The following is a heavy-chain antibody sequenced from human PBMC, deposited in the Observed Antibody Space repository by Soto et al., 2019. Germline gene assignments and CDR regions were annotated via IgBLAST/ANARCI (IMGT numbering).Heavy chain of an antibody. Sequence: GESLKISCKGSGYSFTSYWIGWVRQMPGKGLEWMGIIYPGDSDTRYSPSFQGQVTISADKSISTAYLQWSSLKASDTAMYYCARSPTHVVYSSSAPDYWGQGTLVTVSS. CDR1: GYSFTSYW. D-gene: IGHD6-6*01. J-gene: IGHJ4*02. CDR2: IYPGDSDT. V-gene: IGHV5-51*01. CDR3: ARSPTHVVYSSSAPDY.